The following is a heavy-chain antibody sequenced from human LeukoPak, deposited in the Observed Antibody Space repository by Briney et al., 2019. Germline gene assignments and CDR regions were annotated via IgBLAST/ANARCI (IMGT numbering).Heavy chain of an antibody. D-gene: IGHD6-19*01. V-gene: IGHV3-21*01. CDR1: FTXXGYS. Sequence: FTXXGYSMNWVRQAPGKGLEWVSSISSSSIYIYYADSVEGRFTVSRDNARNSLYLQMNSLRAEDTAVYYCAXTXIGXSGFHXSMXVWGKGTTXTISS. J-gene: IGHJ6*03. CDR3: AXTXIGXSGFHXSMXV. CDR2: ISSSSIYI.